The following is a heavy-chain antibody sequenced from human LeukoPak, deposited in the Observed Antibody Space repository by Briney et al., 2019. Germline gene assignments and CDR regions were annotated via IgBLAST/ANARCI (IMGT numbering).Heavy chain of an antibody. Sequence: GESLNISCQGSGYRFTSYWIGWVRQMPGKGLEWMGIIYPGDSDTRYSPSFQGQVTISADKSISTAYLQWSSLKASDTAMYYCARGYGGGGDREYFFDFWGQGTLVTVSS. CDR1: GYRFTSYW. CDR2: IYPGDSDT. V-gene: IGHV5-51*01. J-gene: IGHJ4*02. D-gene: IGHD4-23*01. CDR3: ARGYGGGGDREYFFDF.